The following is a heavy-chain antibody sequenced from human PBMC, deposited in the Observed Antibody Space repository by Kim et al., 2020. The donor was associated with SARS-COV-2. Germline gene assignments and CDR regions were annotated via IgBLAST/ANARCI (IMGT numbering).Heavy chain of an antibody. CDR1: GYTFTGYY. CDR3: ARDPVAVAGTHFRYYYYGMDV. D-gene: IGHD6-19*01. V-gene: IGHV1-2*02. CDR2: INPNSGGT. J-gene: IGHJ6*02. Sequence: ASVKVSCKASGYTFTGYYMHWVRQAPGQGLEWMGWINPNSGGTNYAQKFQGRVTMTRDTSISTAYMELSRLRSDDTAVYYCARDPVAVAGTHFRYYYYGMDVWGQGTTVTVSS.